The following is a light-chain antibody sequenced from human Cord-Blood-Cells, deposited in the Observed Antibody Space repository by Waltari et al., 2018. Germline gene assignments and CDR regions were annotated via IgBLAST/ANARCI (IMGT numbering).Light chain of an antibody. CDR1: SSNIGAGYD. Sequence: QSVLTQPPSVSGAPGQRVTISCPGSSSNIGAGYDLPWYQQLPGTAPKLLIYGNSNRPSGVPDRFSGSKSGTSASLAITGLQAEDEADYYCQSYDSSLSGYVFGTGTKVTVL. CDR2: GNS. J-gene: IGLJ1*01. V-gene: IGLV1-40*01. CDR3: QSYDSSLSGYV.